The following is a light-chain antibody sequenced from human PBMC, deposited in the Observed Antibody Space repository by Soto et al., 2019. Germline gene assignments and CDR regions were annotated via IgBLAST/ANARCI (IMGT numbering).Light chain of an antibody. V-gene: IGKV3-15*01. CDR3: QQFNTSPPRYT. Sequence: EIVMTQSPATLSVSPGGRATLSCRASQSVGSYLAWYQQRPGQPPRLLFYGASTRATGIPARFSGSGSGTEFSLTITSLQSEDFPVYYCQQFNTSPPRYTLGQGTKLEIK. CDR1: QSVGSY. CDR2: GAS. J-gene: IGKJ2*01.